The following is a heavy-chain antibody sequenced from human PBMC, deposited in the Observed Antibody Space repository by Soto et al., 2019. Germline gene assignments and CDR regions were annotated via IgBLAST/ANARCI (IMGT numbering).Heavy chain of an antibody. V-gene: IGHV4-59*01. CDR1: GGSISSYY. D-gene: IGHD5-12*01. J-gene: IGHJ4*02. CDR2: IYYSGST. CDR3: GRDSQRDGYNL. Sequence: SETLSLTCTVSGGSISSYYWSWIRQPPGKGLEWIGYIYYSGSTNYNPSLKSRVTISVDTSKNQFSLKLSSVTAADTAVYYCGRDSQRDGYNLWGQGTLVPVSS.